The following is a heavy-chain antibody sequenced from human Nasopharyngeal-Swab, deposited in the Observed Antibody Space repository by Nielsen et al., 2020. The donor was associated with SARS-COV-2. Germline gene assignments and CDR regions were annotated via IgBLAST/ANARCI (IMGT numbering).Heavy chain of an antibody. CDR2: IIPILGIA. CDR3: ARAHNWNDYGNWFDP. D-gene: IGHD1-20*01. V-gene: IGHV1-69*04. Sequence: SVKVSCKASGGTFTNYGITWVRQAPGQGLEWIGRIIPILGIANYAQKFQGRVTITADKSTSTAYMELSSLRSEDTAVYYCARAHNWNDYGNWFDPWGQGTLVTVSS. CDR1: GGTFTNYG. J-gene: IGHJ5*02.